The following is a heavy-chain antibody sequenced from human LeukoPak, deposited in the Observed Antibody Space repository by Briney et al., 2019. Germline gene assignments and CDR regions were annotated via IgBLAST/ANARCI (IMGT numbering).Heavy chain of an antibody. D-gene: IGHD3-9*01. Sequence: GGSLRLSCAASGFTFTDFYMSWIRQAPGKGLEWASYITNSGTTIYYADSVEGRFTISRDNAKNSLYLQMNSLRAEDTAVYYCARDGHYDILTGYFQDWGQGTLVTVSS. CDR1: GFTFTDFY. CDR2: ITNSGTTI. CDR3: ARDGHYDILTGYFQD. J-gene: IGHJ1*01. V-gene: IGHV3-11*01.